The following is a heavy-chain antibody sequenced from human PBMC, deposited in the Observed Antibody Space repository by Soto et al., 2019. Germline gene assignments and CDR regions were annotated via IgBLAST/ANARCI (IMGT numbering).Heavy chain of an antibody. CDR3: ARGRLNYYGSGSYVFFDY. D-gene: IGHD3-10*01. Sequence: QLQLQESGPGLVKPSETLSLTCTVSGGSISSSSYYWGWIRQPPGKGLEWIGSIYYSGSTYYNPSLKSRVTISVDTSKNQFSLKLSSVTAADTAVYYCARGRLNYYGSGSYVFFDYWGQGTLVTVSS. V-gene: IGHV4-39*01. CDR1: GGSISSSSYY. CDR2: IYYSGST. J-gene: IGHJ4*02.